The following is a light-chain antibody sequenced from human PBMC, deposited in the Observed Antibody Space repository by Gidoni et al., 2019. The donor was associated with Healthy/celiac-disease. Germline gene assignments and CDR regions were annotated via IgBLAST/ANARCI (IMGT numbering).Light chain of an antibody. V-gene: IGKV3-11*01. CDR3: QQRSNWPPLFT. J-gene: IGKJ3*01. CDR1: QSVSSY. Sequence: ELVLTPSPATLSLSPGERATLSCRASQSVSSYLAWYQQKPGQAPRLLIYDASNRATGIPARFSGSGSGTDFTLTISSLEPEDFAVYYCQQRSNWPPLFTFGPXTKVDIK. CDR2: DAS.